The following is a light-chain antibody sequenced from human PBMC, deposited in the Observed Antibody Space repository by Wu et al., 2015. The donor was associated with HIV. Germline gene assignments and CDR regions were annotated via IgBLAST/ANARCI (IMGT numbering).Light chain of an antibody. Sequence: EIVMTQSPATLSVSPGERATLSCRASQSVSSNLAWYQQKPGQAPRLLIYGASKRATGIPARFSGSGSGTEFTLTISSMQSEDFAVYYCQQYNKWPPWTFGQGTKVEIK. CDR3: QQYNKWPPWT. V-gene: IGKV3-15*01. CDR2: GAS. CDR1: QSVSSN. J-gene: IGKJ1*01.